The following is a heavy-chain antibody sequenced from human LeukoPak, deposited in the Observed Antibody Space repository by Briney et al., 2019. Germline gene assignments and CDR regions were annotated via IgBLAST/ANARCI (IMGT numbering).Heavy chain of an antibody. Sequence: GASVKVSCKASGYTFSGFYIHWVRQAPGQGLGRMGWINPNSGVTNYAQKLQGRVTITRDTSIDTAYMQLSRLRSDDTAVYYCAKDRYGDYEAPFHYYMDAWGRGTTVTVSS. CDR1: GYTFSGFY. CDR3: AKDRYGDYEAPFHYYMDA. J-gene: IGHJ6*03. D-gene: IGHD5-12*01. CDR2: INPNSGVT. V-gene: IGHV1-2*02.